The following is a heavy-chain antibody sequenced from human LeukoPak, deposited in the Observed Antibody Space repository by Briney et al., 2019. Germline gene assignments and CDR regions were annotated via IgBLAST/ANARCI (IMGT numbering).Heavy chain of an antibody. CDR1: GGSFSGYY. Sequence: PSETLSLTCAVYGGSFSGYYWSWIRQPPGKGLEWIGEINHSGSTNYNPSLKSRVTISVDKSKNQFSLKLSSVTAADTAVYYCARVSSGWYSHDYWGQGTLVTVSS. CDR3: ARVSSGWYSHDY. J-gene: IGHJ4*02. V-gene: IGHV4-34*01. CDR2: INHSGST. D-gene: IGHD6-19*01.